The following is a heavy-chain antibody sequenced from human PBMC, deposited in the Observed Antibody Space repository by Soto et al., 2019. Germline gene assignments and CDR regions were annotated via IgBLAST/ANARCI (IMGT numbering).Heavy chain of an antibody. CDR1: GFSFSSYS. J-gene: IGHJ4*02. V-gene: IGHV3-48*02. CDR2: ISSSSGTK. D-gene: IGHD2-15*01. CDR3: ARENYCSGGSCPFDY. Sequence: GGSLRLSCAASGFSFSSYSMNWVRQAPGKGLEWLSYISSSSGTKYYADSVKGRFTISRDNAKNSLYLHMKSLRDEDSAVYYCARENYCSGGSCPFDYSAQGPLVTVSS.